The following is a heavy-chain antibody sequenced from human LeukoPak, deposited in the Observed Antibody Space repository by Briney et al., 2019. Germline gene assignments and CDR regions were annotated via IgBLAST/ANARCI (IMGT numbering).Heavy chain of an antibody. Sequence: GESLKLSCAASGFTFDDYAMNWVRQVPGRGLEWVSGINWNGRITEYADSVKDRFTISRQNTKNSLYLYMNNLGGEDTALYFCARGSVQLWLRDTYYYMDVWGKGTTVTVSS. CDR3: ARGSVQLWLRDTYYYMDV. D-gene: IGHD5-18*01. V-gene: IGHV3-20*04. CDR1: GFTFDDYA. J-gene: IGHJ6*03. CDR2: INWNGRIT.